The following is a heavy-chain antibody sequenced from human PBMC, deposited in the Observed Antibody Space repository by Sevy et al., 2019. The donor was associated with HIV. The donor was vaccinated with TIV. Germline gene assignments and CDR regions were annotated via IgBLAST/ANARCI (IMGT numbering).Heavy chain of an antibody. J-gene: IGHJ6*02. CDR1: GYTFTSYG. Sequence: ASVKVSCKASGYTFTSYGISWVRQAPGQGLEWMGWISAYNGNTNYAQKLQGRVTMTTDTSTSTAYMELRSLRSDDTAVYYCARDRYSSSPFNGMDVWGQGTTVTVSS. CDR3: ARDRYSSSPFNGMDV. V-gene: IGHV1-18*01. CDR2: ISAYNGNT. D-gene: IGHD6-13*01.